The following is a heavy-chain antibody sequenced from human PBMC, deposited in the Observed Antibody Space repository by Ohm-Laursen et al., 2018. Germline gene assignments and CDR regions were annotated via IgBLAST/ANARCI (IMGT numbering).Heavy chain of an antibody. J-gene: IGHJ4*02. CDR2: ISWNSGSI. Sequence: RSLRLSCAATGFTFADYAMHWVRQAPGKGLEWVSSISWNSGSIDYADSVKGRFTISRDNAKNSLYLQMNSLRGDDTAVYYCVNTVRSQAWDYWGQGTLVTVSS. V-gene: IGHV3-9*01. D-gene: IGHD2-8*02. CDR1: GFTFADYA. CDR3: VNTVRSQAWDY.